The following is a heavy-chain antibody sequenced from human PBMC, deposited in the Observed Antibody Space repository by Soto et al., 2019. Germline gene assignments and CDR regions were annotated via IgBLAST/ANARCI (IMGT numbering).Heavy chain of an antibody. V-gene: IGHV4-59*02. Sequence: SETLSLTCSVSGGSVRSNSWTWIRQPPGKGLEWVGFLYSSGSTIYNPSLKSRVTLSLDTSKNQFSLKLSSVTAADTAMYFCARLYCSNTSCTGFDPWGQGTLVTVSS. J-gene: IGHJ5*02. CDR3: ARLYCSNTSCTGFDP. CDR1: GGSVRSNS. CDR2: LYSSGST. D-gene: IGHD2-2*01.